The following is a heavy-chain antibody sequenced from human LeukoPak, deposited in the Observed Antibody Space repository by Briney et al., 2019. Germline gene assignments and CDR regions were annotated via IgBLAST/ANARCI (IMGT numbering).Heavy chain of an antibody. J-gene: IGHJ4*02. D-gene: IGHD3-22*01. Sequence: AWVKVSCKASGYTFTSYGISWVRQAPGQGLEWMGWISAYNGNTNYAQKLQGRVTMTTDTSTSTAYMELRSLRSDDTAVYYCARVRNYYDSSGYSHYFDYWGQGTLVTVSS. CDR3: ARVRNYYDSSGYSHYFDY. CDR2: ISAYNGNT. V-gene: IGHV1-18*01. CDR1: GYTFTSYG.